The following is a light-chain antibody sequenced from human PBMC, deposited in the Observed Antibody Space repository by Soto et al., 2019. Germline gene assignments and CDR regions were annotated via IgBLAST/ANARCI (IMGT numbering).Light chain of an antibody. J-gene: IGLJ2*01. V-gene: IGLV1-44*01. CDR2: SND. CDR3: AAWDDSLNGPV. CDR1: SSSIGSNT. Sequence: QSVLTQPPSASGTPGQRVTISCSGSSSSIGSNTVNWYQQLPGMAPKLLIYSNDQRPSGVPDRFSGSKSGTSASLAISGLQSEDEADYYCAAWDDSLNGPVFGGGTKLTVL.